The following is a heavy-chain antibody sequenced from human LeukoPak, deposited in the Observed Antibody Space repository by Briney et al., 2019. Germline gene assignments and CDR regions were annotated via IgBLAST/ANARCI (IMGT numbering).Heavy chain of an antibody. CDR1: GFTFSSYG. D-gene: IGHD3-3*01. CDR2: IRYDGSNK. Sequence: GGSLRLSCAASGFTFSSYGMHWVRQAPGKGLEWVAFIRYDGSNKYYADSVKGRFTISRDNSENTLYLQMNSLRAEDTAVYYCAKDGTIFGVVIIPDLFDYWGQGTLVTVSS. V-gene: IGHV3-30*02. J-gene: IGHJ4*02. CDR3: AKDGTIFGVVIIPDLFDY.